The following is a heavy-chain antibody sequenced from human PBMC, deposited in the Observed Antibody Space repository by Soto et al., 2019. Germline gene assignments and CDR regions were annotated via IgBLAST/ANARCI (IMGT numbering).Heavy chain of an antibody. J-gene: IGHJ4*02. CDR3: ARAQGDSSGYYFFDFFDY. CDR1: GGSISSGGYS. D-gene: IGHD3-22*01. V-gene: IGHV4-30-2*01. Sequence: SETLSLTCAVSGGSISSGGYSWSWIRQPPGKGLEWIGYIYHSGSTYYNPSLKSRVTISVDTSKNQFSLKLSSVTAADTAVYYCARAQGDSSGYYFFDFFDYWGQGTLVTVSS. CDR2: IYHSGST.